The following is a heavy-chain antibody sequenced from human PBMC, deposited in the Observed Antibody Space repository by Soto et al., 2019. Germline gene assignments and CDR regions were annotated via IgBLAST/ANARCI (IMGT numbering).Heavy chain of an antibody. V-gene: IGHV3-21*01. D-gene: IGHD6-6*01. CDR2: INSGSFSI. J-gene: IGHJ6*02. CDR3: ARNESSNIYGMDV. Sequence: EVQLVESGGGLVKPGGSLRLSCAASGFTFRSYSMNWVGQAPGKGLEWVSSINSGSFSINYADSVKGRFSISRDNAQNSLHLQMNNLRAEDTAVYYCARNESSNIYGMDVWGQGTTVTVSS. CDR1: GFTFRSYS.